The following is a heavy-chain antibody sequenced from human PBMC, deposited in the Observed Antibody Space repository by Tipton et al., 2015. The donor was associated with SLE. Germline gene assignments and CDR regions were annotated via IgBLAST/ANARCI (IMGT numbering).Heavy chain of an antibody. V-gene: IGHV1-46*01. CDR1: GYTFTSYY. CDR2: INPSGGST. D-gene: IGHD3-22*01. J-gene: IGHJ4*02. CDR3: ARVNYYDSSGYYYYFDY. Sequence: QLVQSGAEVKKPGASVKVSCKASGYTFTSYYMHWVRQAPGQGLEWMGIINPSGGSTNYAQKLQGRVTMTTDTSTSTAYMELRSLRSDDTAVYYCARVNYYDSSGYYYYFDYSGQGTLVTVSS.